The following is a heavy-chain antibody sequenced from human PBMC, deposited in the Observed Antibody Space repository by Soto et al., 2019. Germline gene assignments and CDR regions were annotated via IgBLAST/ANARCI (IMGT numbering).Heavy chain of an antibody. J-gene: IGHJ6*02. CDR2: ISGSGGST. D-gene: IGHD3-22*01. CDR1: GFTFSSYA. V-gene: IGHV3-23*01. CDR3: ANGARVNYYYYGMDV. Sequence: PGGSLRLSCAASGFTFSSYAMSWVRQAPGKGLEWVSAISGSGGSTYYADSVKGRFTISRDNSKNTLYLQMNSLRAEDTAVYYCANGARVNYYYYGMDVWGQGTTVTVSS.